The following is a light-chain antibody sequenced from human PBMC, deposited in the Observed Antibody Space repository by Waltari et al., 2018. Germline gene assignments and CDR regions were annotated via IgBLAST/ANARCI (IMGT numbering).Light chain of an antibody. J-gene: IGLJ1*01. Sequence: QSALTQPASVSGSPGQSITISCTGTSSDVGGYNYLSWYQQHQGKAPKLMIYDVRNRPSGVSIRFSGSKSGNTASLTISVLQAEDEADYYCSSYTSSSTQVFGTGTKVTVL. CDR1: SSDVGGYNY. CDR3: SSYTSSSTQV. CDR2: DVR. V-gene: IGLV2-14*03.